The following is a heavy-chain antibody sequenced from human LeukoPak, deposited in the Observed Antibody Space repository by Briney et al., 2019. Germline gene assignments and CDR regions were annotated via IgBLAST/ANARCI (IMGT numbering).Heavy chain of an antibody. D-gene: IGHD6-13*01. CDR2: ISYDGSNK. Sequence: PGGSLRLSCAASGYTFSSYAMHWVRQAPGKGLEWVAVISYDGSNKYYADSVKGRFTISRDNSKNTPYLQMNSLRAEDTAVYYCAREGETAAAGFDYWGQGTLVTVSS. J-gene: IGHJ4*02. CDR3: AREGETAAAGFDY. CDR1: GYTFSSYA. V-gene: IGHV3-30*01.